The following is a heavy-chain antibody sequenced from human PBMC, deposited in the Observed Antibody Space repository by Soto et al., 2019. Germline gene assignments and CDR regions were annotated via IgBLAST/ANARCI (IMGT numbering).Heavy chain of an antibody. Sequence: EVQLVESGGGLVQPGGSWRLSCVAPGLTFSNNYLTWFRQAPGKGLEWVSNMYSGGETFYTDSVKGRFTISRDSSTNTLYLQMDNVRAEDTAVYYCARDPGVNWAWGKGTTVTVSS. J-gene: IGHJ6*04. D-gene: IGHD2-8*01. CDR2: MYSGGET. V-gene: IGHV3-66*01. CDR3: ARDPGVNWA. CDR1: GLTFSNNY.